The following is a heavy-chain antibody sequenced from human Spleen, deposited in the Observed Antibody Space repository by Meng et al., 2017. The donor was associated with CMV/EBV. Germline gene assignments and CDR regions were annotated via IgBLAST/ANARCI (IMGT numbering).Heavy chain of an antibody. CDR1: GFTFSDNY. J-gene: IGHJ3*02. Sequence: GESLKISCAASGFTFSDNYMSWIRQAPGKGLEWVSYISSSASTIYYADSVKGRFTISRDNAKNSLYLQMNSLRAEDTAVYYCARIAAVGYCSSSRCPSDGFDIWGQGTTVTVSS. CDR2: ISSSASTI. V-gene: IGHV3-11*01. CDR3: ARIAAVGYCSSSRCPSDGFDI. D-gene: IGHD2-2*01.